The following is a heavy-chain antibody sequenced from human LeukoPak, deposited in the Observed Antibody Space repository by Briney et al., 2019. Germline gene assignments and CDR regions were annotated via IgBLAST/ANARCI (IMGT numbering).Heavy chain of an antibody. V-gene: IGHV5-51*01. CDR3: ARLYYYDTSGYPHNWFDP. Sequence: GESLKISCKGSGYTFTSYWIAWVRQMPGKGLEWMGIIYPGDSDTRYSPSFQGQVTISADKSITTAYLQWSSLRASDTAMYFFARLYYYDTSGYPHNWFDPWGQGTLVTVSS. D-gene: IGHD3-22*01. CDR1: GYTFTSYW. CDR2: IYPGDSDT. J-gene: IGHJ5*02.